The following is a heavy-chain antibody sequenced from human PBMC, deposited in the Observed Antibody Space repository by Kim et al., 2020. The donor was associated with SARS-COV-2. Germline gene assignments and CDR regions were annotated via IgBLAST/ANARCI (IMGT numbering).Heavy chain of an antibody. Sequence: TSLKTRLTISKDTSKNQVVLTMTNMDPVDTATYYCARTYYYDSSGYPFDYWGQGTLVTVSS. J-gene: IGHJ4*02. D-gene: IGHD3-22*01. CDR3: ARTYYYDSSGYPFDY. V-gene: IGHV2-70*01.